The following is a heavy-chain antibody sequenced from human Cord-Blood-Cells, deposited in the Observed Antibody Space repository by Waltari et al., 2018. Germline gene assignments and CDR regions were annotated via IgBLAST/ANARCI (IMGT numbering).Heavy chain of an antibody. V-gene: IGHV1-8*03. Sequence: QVQLVQSGAEVKKPGASVKVSCKASGYTFTSYDINWVRQATGQGLEWMGWMNPNSGNTGYAQSVQGRVTITRNTSISTAYMELSSLRSEDTAVYYCARVCSSTSCYAFDIWGQGTMVTVSS. D-gene: IGHD2-2*01. CDR1: GYTFTSYD. CDR2: MNPNSGNT. CDR3: ARVCSSTSCYAFDI. J-gene: IGHJ3*02.